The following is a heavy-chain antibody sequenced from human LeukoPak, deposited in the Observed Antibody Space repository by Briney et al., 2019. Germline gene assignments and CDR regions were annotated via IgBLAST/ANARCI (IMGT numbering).Heavy chain of an antibody. V-gene: IGHV4-38-2*02. D-gene: IGHD6-13*01. CDR3: ARRSSSWSFDY. Sequence: SETLSLTCTVSGYSISSGYYWGWIRQPPGKGLEWIGSIYHSGSTYYNPSLKSRVTISVDTSKNQFSLKQSSVTAADTAVYYCARRSSSWSFDYWGQGTLVTVSS. CDR2: IYHSGST. J-gene: IGHJ4*02. CDR1: GYSISSGYY.